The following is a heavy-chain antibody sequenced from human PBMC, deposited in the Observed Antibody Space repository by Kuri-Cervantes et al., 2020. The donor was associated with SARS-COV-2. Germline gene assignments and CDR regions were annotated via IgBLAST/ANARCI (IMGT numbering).Heavy chain of an antibody. J-gene: IGHJ6*03. V-gene: IGHV1-46*01. CDR2: INPSGGST. D-gene: IGHD3-3*01. Sequence: ASEKVSCKASGYTFTSHYMHWVRQAPGQGLEWMGIINPSGGSTSYAQKFQGRVTMTRDTSTSTVYMELSSLRSEDTAVYYCARGGGNNYDFWSGYYGPDYYYYMDVWGKGTTVTVSS. CDR1: GYTFTSHY. CDR3: ARGGGNNYDFWSGYYGPDYYYYMDV.